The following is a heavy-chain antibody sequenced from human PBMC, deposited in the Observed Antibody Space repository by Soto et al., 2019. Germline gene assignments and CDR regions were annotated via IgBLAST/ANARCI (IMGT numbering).Heavy chain of an antibody. Sequence: RASVKVSCKASGGTFSSYAISWVRQAPGQGLEWMGGIIPIFGTANYAQKFQGRVTITADESTSTAYMELSSLRSEDTAVYYCARGTVTIFGVVTAHDAFDIWGQGAMVTVSS. CDR3: ARGTVTIFGVVTAHDAFDI. J-gene: IGHJ3*02. CDR1: GGTFSSYA. V-gene: IGHV1-69*13. D-gene: IGHD3-3*01. CDR2: IIPIFGTA.